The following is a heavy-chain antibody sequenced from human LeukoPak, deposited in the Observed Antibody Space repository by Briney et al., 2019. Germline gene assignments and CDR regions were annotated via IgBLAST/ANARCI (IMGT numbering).Heavy chain of an antibody. CDR3: ASNVEMATHPDDAFDI. V-gene: IGHV5-51*01. CDR1: GYSFTSYW. D-gene: IGHD5-24*01. CDR2: IYPGDSDT. J-gene: IGHJ3*02. Sequence: GEALKISCKGSGYSFTSYWIGWVRQMPGKGLEWMGIIYPGDSDTRYSPSFQGQVTISADKSISTAYLQWSSLKASDTAMYYCASNVEMATHPDDAFDIWGQGTMVTVSP.